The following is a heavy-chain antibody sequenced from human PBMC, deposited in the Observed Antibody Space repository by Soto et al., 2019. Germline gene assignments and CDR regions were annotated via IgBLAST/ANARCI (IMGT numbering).Heavy chain of an antibody. CDR2: INWNSGSI. CDR3: LQAERPKTYSEQFRN. V-gene: IGHV3-9*02. CDR1: GFTSDDYA. Sequence: GGSLRLSCAASGFTSDDYAMHWVRQVPGKGLEWVSGINWNSGSIGYADSVKGRFAISRDNAKNSLHLQMNSLRAEDTAFYHSLQAERPKTYSEQFRNWGQGTLATVSS. D-gene: IGHD2-2*01. J-gene: IGHJ1*01.